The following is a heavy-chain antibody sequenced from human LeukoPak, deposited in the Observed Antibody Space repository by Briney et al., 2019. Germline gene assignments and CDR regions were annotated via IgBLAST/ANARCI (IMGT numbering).Heavy chain of an antibody. Sequence: PGGSLRLSCAASGLTFSSYAMSWVRQAPGKGLECVSTISGSGGNTYYADSVKGRFTISRDNSKNTLYLQMNSLRAEYTAIYYCAKRRSSGFDYWGQGTLVTVSS. CDR2: ISGSGGNT. D-gene: IGHD6-6*01. CDR3: AKRRSSGFDY. CDR1: GLTFSSYA. V-gene: IGHV3-23*01. J-gene: IGHJ4*02.